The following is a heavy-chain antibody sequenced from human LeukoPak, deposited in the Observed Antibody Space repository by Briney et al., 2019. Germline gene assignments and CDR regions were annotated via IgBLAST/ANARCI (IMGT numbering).Heavy chain of an antibody. CDR2: ITAYNGNT. V-gene: IGHV1-18*01. CDR3: ERKGSSGLTFDY. J-gene: IGHJ4*02. Sequence: ASVNVSCKASGYTFTSYDISWVRQAPGQGLEWMGWITAYNGNTNYAQKLQGRVTMTTDTSTSTAYMELRSLRSDDTAVYYCERKGSSGLTFDYWGQGTLVTVSS. D-gene: IGHD6-19*01. CDR1: GYTFTSYD.